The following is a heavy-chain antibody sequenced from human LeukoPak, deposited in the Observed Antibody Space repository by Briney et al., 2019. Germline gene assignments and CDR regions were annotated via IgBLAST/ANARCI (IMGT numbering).Heavy chain of an antibody. CDR1: GGSISGYY. V-gene: IGHV4-4*07. CDR3: ARSADSTSWYYYYYMDV. Sequence: SETLSLTCTVSGGSISGYYWTWIRQPAGKKLEWIGRIYTSGSTNYNPSLKSRVTISVDTSKNQFSLKLSSVTAADTAVYYCARSADSTSWYYYYYMDVWGKGTTVTVSS. CDR2: IYTSGST. D-gene: IGHD2-2*01. J-gene: IGHJ6*03.